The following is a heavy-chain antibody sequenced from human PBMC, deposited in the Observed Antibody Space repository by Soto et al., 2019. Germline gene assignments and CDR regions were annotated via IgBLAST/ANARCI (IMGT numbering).Heavy chain of an antibody. Sequence: GGSLRLSCVASGFVFSDYAMSWVRQAPGKGLEWVSAISAGGSDTYYADSVKGRFTVSRVNSESTLYLQMNTLRAEDTAIYYCASVPIWCGSSSCYTEGYDSWGQGTLVTVSS. V-gene: IGHV3-23*01. D-gene: IGHD2-2*01. J-gene: IGHJ4*02. CDR1: GFVFSDYA. CDR2: ISAGGSDT. CDR3: ASVPIWCGSSSCYTEGYDS.